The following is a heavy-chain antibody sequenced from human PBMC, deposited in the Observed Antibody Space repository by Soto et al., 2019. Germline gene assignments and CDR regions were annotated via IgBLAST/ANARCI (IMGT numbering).Heavy chain of an antibody. CDR2: IKNKANSYTT. CDR1: GFTFSAHY. D-gene: IGHD1-26*01. Sequence: PGGSLRLSCAASGFTFSAHYMDWVRQAPGKGLEWVGRIKNKANSYTTEYAASVEGRVTISREDSQNSLYLQMNSLKTEDTAVYYCARVSLVGPSGGRYFDYWGQGSQVAVSS. J-gene: IGHJ4*02. CDR3: ARVSLVGPSGGRYFDY. V-gene: IGHV3-72*01.